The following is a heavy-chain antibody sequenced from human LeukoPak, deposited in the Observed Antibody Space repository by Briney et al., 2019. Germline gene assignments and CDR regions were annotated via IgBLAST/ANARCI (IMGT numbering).Heavy chain of an antibody. D-gene: IGHD3-9*01. V-gene: IGHV4-39*07. Sequence: SETLSLTCTVSGSSISGTSYYWGWIRQPPGKGLEWIGSIYYSGSTYYNPSLKSRVTISVDTSKNQFSLKLSSVTAADTAVYYCARDTRGDILTGTHAFDIWGQGTMVTVSS. CDR2: IYYSGST. CDR3: ARDTRGDILTGTHAFDI. J-gene: IGHJ3*02. CDR1: GSSISGTSYY.